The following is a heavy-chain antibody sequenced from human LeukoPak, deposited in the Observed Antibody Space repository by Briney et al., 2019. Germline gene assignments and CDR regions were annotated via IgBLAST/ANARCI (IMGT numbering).Heavy chain of an antibody. V-gene: IGHV3-30-3*01. CDR1: GFTFSSYA. D-gene: IGHD6-13*01. J-gene: IGHJ1*01. CDR2: KSYDGSNK. CDR3: AEMNSSSWYGYFQH. Sequence: GGSLRLSCAASGFTFSSYAMHWVRQAPGKGLEWVAVKSYDGSNKYYADSVKGRFTISRDNSKNTLYLQMNSLRAEDTAVYYCAEMNSSSWYGYFQHWGQGTLVTVSS.